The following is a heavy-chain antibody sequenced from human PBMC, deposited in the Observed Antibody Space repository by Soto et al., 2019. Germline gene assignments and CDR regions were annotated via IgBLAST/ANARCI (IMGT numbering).Heavy chain of an antibody. D-gene: IGHD3-10*01. CDR1: GYTSTIYG. V-gene: IGHV1-18*01. Sequence: ASVKVSCKTSGYTSTIYGISWVRQAPGQGLEWMGWISAYNGNTYYAQKLQDRVTLTTDTSTTTAYMELSSLRSDDTAVYYCARDVGEGSMAPYYYYSYGMDVWGQGTTVTVSS. CDR2: ISAYNGNT. CDR3: ARDVGEGSMAPYYYYSYGMDV. J-gene: IGHJ6*02.